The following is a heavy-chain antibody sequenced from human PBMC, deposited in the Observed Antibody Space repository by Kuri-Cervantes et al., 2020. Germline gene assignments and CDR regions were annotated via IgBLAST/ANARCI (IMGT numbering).Heavy chain of an antibody. V-gene: IGHV3-49*04. Sequence: GGSLRLSCAASGFPFDDFAMSWVRQAPGKGLEWVTLIRGRAYGASTEYAASVKGRFTISRDSSRGTAYLQMNSLETEDTAMYYCIRAVPAVRGYYFDYWGQGALVTVSS. D-gene: IGHD2-21*02. CDR1: GFPFDDFA. CDR3: IRAVPAVRGYYFDY. CDR2: IRGRAYGAST. J-gene: IGHJ4*02.